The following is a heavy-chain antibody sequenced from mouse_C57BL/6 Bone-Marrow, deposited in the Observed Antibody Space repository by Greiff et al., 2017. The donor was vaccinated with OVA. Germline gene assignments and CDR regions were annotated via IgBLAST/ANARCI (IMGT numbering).Heavy chain of an antibody. Sequence: EVKLMESGGGLVKPGGSLKLSCAASGFTFSDYGMHWVRQAPEKGLEWVAYISSGSSTIYYADTVKGRFTISRDNAKNTQFLQMTSLRSEDTAMYYCARTLDGYYYFDYWGQGTTLTVSS. V-gene: IGHV5-17*01. CDR2: ISSGSSTI. D-gene: IGHD2-3*01. CDR3: ARTLDGYYYFDY. J-gene: IGHJ2*01. CDR1: GFTFSDYG.